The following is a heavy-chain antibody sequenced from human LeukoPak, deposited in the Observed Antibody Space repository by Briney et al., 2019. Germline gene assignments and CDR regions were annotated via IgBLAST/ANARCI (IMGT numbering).Heavy chain of an antibody. CDR2: IRSTGEST. D-gene: IGHD5-18*01. V-gene: IGHV3-23*01. CDR1: GFTFRTYA. Sequence: PGGSLRLSCAASGFTFRTYAMSWVRQAPGKGLEWVSSIRSTGESTYYADSVKGRFTISRDNAKNSLYLQMNSLRGEDTAVYYRARVGYSYGVLDYWGQGILVTVSS. CDR3: ARVGYSYGVLDY. J-gene: IGHJ4*02.